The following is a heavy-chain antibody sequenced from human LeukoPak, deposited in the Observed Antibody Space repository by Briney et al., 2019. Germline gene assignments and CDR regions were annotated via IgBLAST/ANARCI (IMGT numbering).Heavy chain of an antibody. CDR3: TRYHNDHFDY. D-gene: IGHD5-24*01. CDR1: GFTFGGYG. J-gene: IGHJ4*02. Sequence: GGSLRLSCAGSGFTFGGYGMHWFRQTPGKGREWVAVIAYDGSRAFYADSVKGRFTISRDNCKNTMAVQMDDQRAEDTAGYECTRYHNDHFDYCGQGTLVTVSS. CDR2: IAYDGSRA. V-gene: IGHV3-33*01.